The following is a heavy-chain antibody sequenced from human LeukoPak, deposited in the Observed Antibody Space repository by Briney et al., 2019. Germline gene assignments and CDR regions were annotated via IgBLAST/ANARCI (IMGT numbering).Heavy chain of an antibody. CDR3: ASVVGPIY. J-gene: IGHJ4*02. Sequence: GGSLRLSCAASGFTFCSYWMHWVRRAPGKGLVWVSRINSDGTTTSYADSVKGRFTVSRDNAKNTLYLLMNSLRAEDTAVYYCASVVGPIYWGRGTRVTVSS. V-gene: IGHV3-74*01. CDR1: GFTFCSYW. D-gene: IGHD2-15*01. CDR2: INSDGTTT.